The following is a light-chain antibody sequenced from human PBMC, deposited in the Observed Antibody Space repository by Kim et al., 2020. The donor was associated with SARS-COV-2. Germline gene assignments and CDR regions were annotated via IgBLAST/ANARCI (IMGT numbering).Light chain of an antibody. CDR1: SSDVGSYNL. J-gene: IGLJ3*02. Sequence: QSALTQPASVSGSPGQSITISCTGTSSDVGSYNLVSWYQQHPGKAPKLMIYEVSKRPSGVSNRFSGSKSGNTASLTISGLQAEVEADYYCCSYAGSSTFRVFGGGTQLTVL. CDR3: CSYAGSSTFRV. V-gene: IGLV2-23*02. CDR2: EVS.